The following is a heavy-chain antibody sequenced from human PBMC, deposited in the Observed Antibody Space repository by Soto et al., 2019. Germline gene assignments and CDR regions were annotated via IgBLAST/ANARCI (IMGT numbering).Heavy chain of an antibody. Sequence: EVQLVESGGGLVKPGGSLRLSCAASGFTFRNYNMNWVRQAPGKGLEWVSSISGTSDYISYADSVKGRFTISRANAKNSLYLQMSTLRADDTAVYYCASDPLPLLAATGSVPPFAEYFQYWGQGALVTVSS. D-gene: IGHD6-25*01. V-gene: IGHV3-21*01. CDR2: ISGTSDYI. CDR1: GFTFRNYN. J-gene: IGHJ1*01. CDR3: ASDPLPLLAATGSVPPFAEYFQY.